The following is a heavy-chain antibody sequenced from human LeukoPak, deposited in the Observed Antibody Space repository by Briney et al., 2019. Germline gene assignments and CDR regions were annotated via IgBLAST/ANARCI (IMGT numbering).Heavy chain of an antibody. J-gene: IGHJ6*02. V-gene: IGHV3-23*01. CDR1: GFTFSSYA. CDR2: ISGSGGST. D-gene: IGHD2-15*01. Sequence: GGSQRLSCAASGFTFSSYAMSWVRQAPGKGLEWVSAISGSGGSTYYADSVKGRFTISRDNSKNTLYLQMNSLRAEDTAVYYCAKGRSEPYYSYGMDVWGQGTTVTVSS. CDR3: AKGRSEPYYSYGMDV.